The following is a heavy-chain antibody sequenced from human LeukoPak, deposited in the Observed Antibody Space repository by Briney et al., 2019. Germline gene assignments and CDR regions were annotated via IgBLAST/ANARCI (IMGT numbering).Heavy chain of an antibody. CDR3: ARVYSSSPLDYYGMDV. CDR1: GGSFSGYY. Sequence: SETLSLTCAVYGGSFSGYYWSWIRQPPGKGLEWIGEINHSGSTNYNPSLKSRVTISVDTSKNQFSLKLSSVTAADTAVYYCARVYSSSPLDYYGMDVWGQGTTVTVSS. V-gene: IGHV4-34*01. J-gene: IGHJ6*02. D-gene: IGHD6-6*01. CDR2: INHSGST.